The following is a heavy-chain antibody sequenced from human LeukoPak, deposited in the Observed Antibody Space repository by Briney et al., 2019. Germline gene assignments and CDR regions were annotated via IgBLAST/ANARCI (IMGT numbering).Heavy chain of an antibody. D-gene: IGHD6-13*01. V-gene: IGHV3-9*01. CDR3: AKMMYSSSWSQGAFDY. J-gene: IGHJ4*02. CDR2: ISWNSGSI. CDR1: GFTFGDYA. Sequence: GGSLRLSCAASGFTFGDYAMHWVRQAPGKGLEWVSGISWNSGSIGYADSVKGRFTISRDNAKNSLYLQMNSLRAEDTALYYCAKMMYSSSWSQGAFDYWGQGTLVTVSS.